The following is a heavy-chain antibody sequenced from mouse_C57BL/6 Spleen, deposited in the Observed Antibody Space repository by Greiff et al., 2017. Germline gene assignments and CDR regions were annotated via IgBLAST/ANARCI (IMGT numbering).Heavy chain of an antibody. Sequence: QVQLKQPGAELVMPGASVKLSCKASGYTFTSYWMHWVKQRPGQGLEWIGEIDPSDSYTNYNQKFKGKSTLTVDKSSSTAYMQLSSLTSEDSAVYYCARSSYGSSLFDYWGQGTTLTVSS. J-gene: IGHJ2*01. CDR3: ARSSYGSSLFDY. CDR2: IDPSDSYT. D-gene: IGHD1-1*01. CDR1: GYTFTSYW. V-gene: IGHV1-69*01.